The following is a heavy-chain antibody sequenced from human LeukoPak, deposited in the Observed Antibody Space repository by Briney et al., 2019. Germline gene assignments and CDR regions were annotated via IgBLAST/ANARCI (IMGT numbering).Heavy chain of an antibody. J-gene: IGHJ3*02. CDR1: GFTVSSNY. CDR3: ARDLGTNDAFDI. Sequence: PGGSLRLSCAASGFTVSSNYMSWVRQAPGKGLEWVSVIYTGGSTYYAHSVKGRFTISRDNSKNTVYLQMNSLRAEDTAVYFRARDLGTNDAFDIWGQGTMLTVSS. CDR2: IYTGGST. D-gene: IGHD7-27*01. V-gene: IGHV3-53*01.